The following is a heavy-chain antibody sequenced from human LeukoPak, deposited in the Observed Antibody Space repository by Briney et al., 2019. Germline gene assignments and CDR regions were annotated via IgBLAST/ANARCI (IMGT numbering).Heavy chain of an antibody. CDR1: GFTYSTYT. Sequence: PGGSLRLSCAAPGFTYSTYTMNWVRQAPGKELEWISFINTKSKTMYYADSVKGRFTISRDNGKNSLYLQMNSLRAEDTALYYCVRDRDWAFDYWGQGTLVTVSS. CDR3: VRDRDWAFDY. CDR2: INTKSKTM. D-gene: IGHD3-9*01. J-gene: IGHJ4*02. V-gene: IGHV3-48*01.